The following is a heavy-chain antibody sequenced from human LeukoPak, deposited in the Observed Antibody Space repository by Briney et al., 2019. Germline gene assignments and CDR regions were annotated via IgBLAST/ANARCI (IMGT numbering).Heavy chain of an antibody. CDR2: IGAYNGNT. CDR1: GYTFSSYG. Sequence: ASVKVSCKASGYTFSSYGDSWVRQAPGQRLEWVGWIGAYNGNTNYAQQLQGRVTMTTDTSTSTAYMDLRSLRSDDTAVYYCARTYGSSSWDYYFYMDVWGKGTTVTVSS. CDR3: ARTYGSSSWDYYFYMDV. V-gene: IGHV1-18*01. D-gene: IGHD6-6*01. J-gene: IGHJ6*03.